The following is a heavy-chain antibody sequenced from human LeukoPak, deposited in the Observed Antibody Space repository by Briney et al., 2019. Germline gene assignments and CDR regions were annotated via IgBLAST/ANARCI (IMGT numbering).Heavy chain of an antibody. CDR3: ARSLNWALDI. Sequence: SETLPLTCTVSGASIKSYYWNWLRQPPGKGLEWIAYTHYTEASNYNPSLKSRLTVSVDTSKNQFSLKLSSVTAADTAVYYCARSLNWALDIWGQGTVATVSS. V-gene: IGHV4-59*01. CDR2: THYTEAS. D-gene: IGHD7-27*01. J-gene: IGHJ3*02. CDR1: GASIKSYY.